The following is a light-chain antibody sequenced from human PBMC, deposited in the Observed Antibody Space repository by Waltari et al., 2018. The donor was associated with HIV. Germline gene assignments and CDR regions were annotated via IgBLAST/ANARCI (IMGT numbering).Light chain of an antibody. V-gene: IGLV2-8*01. CDR3: SSYAGSKVL. Sequence: QSALTQPPSASGSPGQTVTISCTGTSSDVGAYNYVSWYQQYPGKAPKLMIYEVTNRPSGVPDRFSGSKSGNTASLTVSGLQAEDEADYYCSSYAGSKVLFGRGTVLTVL. CDR2: EVT. CDR1: SSDVGAYNY. J-gene: IGLJ2*01.